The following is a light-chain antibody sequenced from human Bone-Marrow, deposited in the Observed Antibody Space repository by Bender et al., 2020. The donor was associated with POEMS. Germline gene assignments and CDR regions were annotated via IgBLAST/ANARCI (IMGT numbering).Light chain of an antibody. CDR3: ATWRDDVDGWV. CDR1: RSNVGRHG. Sequence: QSVLTQPPSASGTPGQTVTISCSGSRSNVGRHGATWYQHLPGVAPKLLIYDDDQRRPGVPDRFSGSRSGTSAALAISGLQSEDEGDYYCATWRDDVDGWVFGGGTKLTVL. J-gene: IGLJ3*02. V-gene: IGLV1-44*01. CDR2: DDD.